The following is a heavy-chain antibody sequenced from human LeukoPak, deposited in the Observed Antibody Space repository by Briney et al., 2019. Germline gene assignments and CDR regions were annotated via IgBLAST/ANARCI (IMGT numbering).Heavy chain of an antibody. D-gene: IGHD3-22*01. CDR3: ARGALYYYDSSVGY. Sequence: GRSLRLSCAASGFTFSSYAMHWVRQARGKGLEWVAVISYDGSNKYYADSVKGRFTISRDNSKNTLYLQMNSLRAEDTAVYYCARGALYYYDSSVGYWGQGTLVTVSS. V-gene: IGHV3-30*04. J-gene: IGHJ4*02. CDR1: GFTFSSYA. CDR2: ISYDGSNK.